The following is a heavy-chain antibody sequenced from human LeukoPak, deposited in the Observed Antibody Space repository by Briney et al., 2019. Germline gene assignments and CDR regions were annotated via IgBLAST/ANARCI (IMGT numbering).Heavy chain of an antibody. Sequence: ASVRVSCKASHYTVISYDITWVRQAPGQGLGWMGLISAYNGKTNYAQKFQGRVTMTRDTSTTTAYIELRSLRSDDTAVYYCARSPGTYLDYWGQGTLVTVSS. D-gene: IGHD1-26*01. CDR2: ISAYNGKT. CDR3: ARSPGTYLDY. CDR1: HYTVISYD. V-gene: IGHV1-18*01. J-gene: IGHJ4*02.